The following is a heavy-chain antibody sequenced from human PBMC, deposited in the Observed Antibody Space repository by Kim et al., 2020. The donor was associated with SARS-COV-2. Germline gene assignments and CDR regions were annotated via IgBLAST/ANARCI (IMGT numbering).Heavy chain of an antibody. CDR3: AKDGMITFGGVIDAYFDY. CDR2: ISYDGSNK. V-gene: IGHV3-30*18. J-gene: IGHJ4*02. D-gene: IGHD3-16*02. Sequence: GGSLRLSCVASGFTFSSYGMHWVRQAPGKGLEWVAVISYDGSNKYYAVYVKGRFTISRDNSKNKLYLQMNSLRAEDTAVYYCAKDGMITFGGVIDAYFDYWGQGTLVTVSS. CDR1: GFTFSSYG.